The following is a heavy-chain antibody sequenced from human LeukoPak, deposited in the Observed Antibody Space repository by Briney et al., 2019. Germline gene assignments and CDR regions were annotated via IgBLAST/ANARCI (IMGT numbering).Heavy chain of an antibody. CDR3: ARLPPYYYDSRQSYSIDY. D-gene: IGHD3-22*01. CDR1: GYSFTSYW. Sequence: GESLKISCKGSGYSFTSYWISWVRQMPGKGLEWMGRIDPSDSYTNYSPSFQGHVTISADKSISTAYLQWSSLKASDTAMYYCARLPPYYYDSRQSYSIDYWGQGTLVTVSS. J-gene: IGHJ4*02. V-gene: IGHV5-10-1*01. CDR2: IDPSDSYT.